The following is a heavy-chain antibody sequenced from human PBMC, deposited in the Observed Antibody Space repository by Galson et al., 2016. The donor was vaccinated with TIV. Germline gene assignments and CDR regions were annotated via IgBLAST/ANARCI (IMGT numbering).Heavy chain of an antibody. CDR2: ITWNSGSI. V-gene: IGHV3-9*01. CDR1: GFSFDEYA. CDR3: AKDSSYLSYYYYSHDAFDL. J-gene: IGHJ3*01. Sequence: SLRLSCAASGFSFDEYAMHWVRHAPGKGLEWVSGITWNSGSIGYADSVNGRFIISRDNARNSLYLLMDSLKPEDSALYYCAKDSSYLSYYYYSHDAFDLWGPGTMVTVSS. D-gene: IGHD1-26*01.